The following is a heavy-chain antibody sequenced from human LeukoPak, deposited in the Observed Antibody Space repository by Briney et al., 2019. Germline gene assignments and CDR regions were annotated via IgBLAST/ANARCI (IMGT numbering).Heavy chain of an antibody. CDR3: ARDNLAYCGGGCYSGSGPFDP. Sequence: GASVKVSCKASGYTFTSYYMHWVRQAPGQGLEWMGIINPSGGSTSYAQKFQGRVTMTRDMSTSTVYMELSSLRSEDTAVYYCARDNLAYCGGGCYSGSGPFDPWGQGTLVTVSS. J-gene: IGHJ5*02. CDR1: GYTFTSYY. CDR2: INPSGGST. D-gene: IGHD2-21*02. V-gene: IGHV1-46*01.